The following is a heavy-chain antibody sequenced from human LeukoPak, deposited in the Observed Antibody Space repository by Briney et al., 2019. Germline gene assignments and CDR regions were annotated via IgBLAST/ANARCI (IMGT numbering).Heavy chain of an antibody. J-gene: IGHJ5*02. V-gene: IGHV3-11*05. CDR3: ARDRIVGATGWLDP. Sequence: KPGGSLRLSCAASGFTFSDYYMSWIRQAPGKGLEWVSYISSSSSYTNYADSVKGRFTISRDNAKNSLYLQMNSLRAEDTAVYYCARDRIVGATGWLDPWGQGTLVTVSS. CDR2: ISSSSSYT. CDR1: GFTFSDYY. D-gene: IGHD1-26*01.